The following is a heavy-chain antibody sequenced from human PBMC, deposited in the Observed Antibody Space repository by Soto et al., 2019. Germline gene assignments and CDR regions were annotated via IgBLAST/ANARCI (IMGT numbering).Heavy chain of an antibody. Sequence: EVQLLESGGGVGQPGGSLRLSCAATGFSFSGYAMSWVRQAAGKGLEWVSTISGSGASTFYADSVKGRFTISRDNSKNTCYLQINSLRDEDTAVYYCAKNSKGYSGSYFDYWGQGPLVTVSS. CDR1: GFSFSGYA. V-gene: IGHV3-23*01. J-gene: IGHJ4*02. CDR3: AKNSKGYSGSYFDY. CDR2: ISGSGAST. D-gene: IGHD1-26*01.